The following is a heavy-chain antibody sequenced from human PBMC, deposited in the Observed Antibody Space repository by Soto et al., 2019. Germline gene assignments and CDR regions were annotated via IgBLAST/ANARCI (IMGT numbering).Heavy chain of an antibody. V-gene: IGHV3-11*01. CDR1: AFTFTDYY. CDR3: ARVIRPGYCTSGKCYYFDY. J-gene: IGHJ4*02. CDR2: ISDTGRNI. Sequence: QVQLVESGGGLVKPGGSLRLSCATSAFTFTDYYISWIRQAPGKGLEWVSYISDTGRNIYYADSVKGRFTISRDNARNSVDRQMNSLRDEDTAFYYCARVIRPGYCTSGKCYYFDYWGQGTLVTVSS. D-gene: IGHD2-8*01.